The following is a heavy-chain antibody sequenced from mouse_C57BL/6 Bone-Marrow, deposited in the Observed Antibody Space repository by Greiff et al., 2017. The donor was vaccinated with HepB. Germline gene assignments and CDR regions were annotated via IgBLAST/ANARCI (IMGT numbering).Heavy chain of an antibody. Sequence: QVQLQQPGAELVKPGASVKLSCKASGYTFTSYWIQWVKQRPGQGLEWIGEIDPSDSYTNYNQKFKGKATLTVDTSSSTAYMQLSSLTSEDSAVYYCAREGWAYWYFDVWGTGTTVTVSS. J-gene: IGHJ1*03. V-gene: IGHV1-50*01. D-gene: IGHD2-3*01. CDR1: GYTFTSYW. CDR3: AREGWAYWYFDV. CDR2: IDPSDSYT.